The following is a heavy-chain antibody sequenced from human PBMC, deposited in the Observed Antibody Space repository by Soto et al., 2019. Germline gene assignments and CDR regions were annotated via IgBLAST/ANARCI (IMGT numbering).Heavy chain of an antibody. CDR3: ALYCSSTSCYGQWDY. CDR2: IYNGGNT. V-gene: IGHV4-4*07. Sequence: SETLSLTCTVSGGSISSYYWSWIRQSAGKGLEWIGRIYNGGNTQYNPSLKSRVTISVDTSKNQFSLKLTSVTAADTAVYYCALYCSSTSCYGQWDYWGQGTLVTVSS. D-gene: IGHD2-2*01. CDR1: GGSISSYY. J-gene: IGHJ4*02.